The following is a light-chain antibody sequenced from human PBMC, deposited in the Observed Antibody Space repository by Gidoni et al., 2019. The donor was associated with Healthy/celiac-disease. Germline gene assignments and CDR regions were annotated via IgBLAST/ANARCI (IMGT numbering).Light chain of an antibody. V-gene: IGKV1-8*01. CDR2: AAS. J-gene: IGKJ2*01. CDR3: QQYYSYPLT. Sequence: AIRITQSPSSLSASTGDRVTITCRASQGISSDLAWYQQKPGKAPKLLIYAASTLQSGVPSRFSGSGSGTDFTLTISCLQSEDFATYYCQQYYSYPLTFGQGTKLEIK. CDR1: QGISSD.